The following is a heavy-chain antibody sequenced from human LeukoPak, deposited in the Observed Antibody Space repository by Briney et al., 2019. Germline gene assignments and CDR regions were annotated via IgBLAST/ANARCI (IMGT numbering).Heavy chain of an antibody. J-gene: IGHJ6*03. CDR1: GYSFTSYW. CDR3: ARARYCSGGSCYSMDV. CDR2: IYPGDSDT. D-gene: IGHD2-15*01. V-gene: IGHV5-51*01. Sequence: PGESLKISCKGSGYSFTSYWIGWVRPMTGKGLEWMGIIYPGDSDTRYSPSFQGQVTISADKSISTAYLQWSSLKASDTAMYYCARARYCSGGSCYSMDVWGKGTTVTVSS.